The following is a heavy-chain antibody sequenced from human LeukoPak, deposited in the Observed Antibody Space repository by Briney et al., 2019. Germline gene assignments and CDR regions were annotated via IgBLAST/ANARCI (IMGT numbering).Heavy chain of an antibody. J-gene: IGHJ4*02. CDR3: ARAPLAYCGGDCYPLFDY. CDR2: IYYSGST. D-gene: IGHD2-21*02. V-gene: IGHV4-30-4*08. CDR1: GGSISSYY. Sequence: SETLSLTCTVSGGSISSYYWSWIRQPPGKGLEWIGYIYYSGSTYYNPSLKSRVTISVDTSKNQFSLKLSSVTAADTAVYYCARAPLAYCGGDCYPLFDYWGQGTLVTVSS.